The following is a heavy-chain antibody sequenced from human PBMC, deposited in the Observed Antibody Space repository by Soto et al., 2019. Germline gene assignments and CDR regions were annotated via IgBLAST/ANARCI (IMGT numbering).Heavy chain of an antibody. V-gene: IGHV3-7*01. Sequence: PVGSLRLSCAAPGFTFSSYWMSWVRQAPGKGLEWVANIKQDGSEKYYVDSVKGRFTISRDNSKNTLYLQMNSLRAEDTAVYYCARGKRCSSTSCYTNYYYGMDVWGQGTTVTVSS. CDR1: GFTFSSYW. CDR3: ARGKRCSSTSCYTNYYYGMDV. D-gene: IGHD2-2*02. J-gene: IGHJ6*02. CDR2: IKQDGSEK.